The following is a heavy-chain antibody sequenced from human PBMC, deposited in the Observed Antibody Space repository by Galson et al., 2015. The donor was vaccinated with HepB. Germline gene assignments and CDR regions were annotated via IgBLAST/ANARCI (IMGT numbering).Heavy chain of an antibody. D-gene: IGHD6-19*01. CDR3: ARREAYSSGWYDGFDY. CDR2: INSDGSST. V-gene: IGHV3-74*01. Sequence: SLRLSRAASGFTFSSYRMHWVRQAPGKGLVWVSRINSDGSSTSYADSVKGRFTISRDNAKNTLYLQMNSLRAEDTAVYYCARREAYSSGWYDGFDYWGQGTLVTVSS. J-gene: IGHJ4*02. CDR1: GFTFSSYR.